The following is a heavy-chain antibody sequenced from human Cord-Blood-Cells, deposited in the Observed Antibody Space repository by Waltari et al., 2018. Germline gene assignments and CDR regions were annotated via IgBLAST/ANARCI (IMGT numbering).Heavy chain of an antibody. V-gene: IGHV1-2*02. CDR2: INPNSGGT. D-gene: IGHD7-27*01. CDR3: AVSNWGEDGYFDL. J-gene: IGHJ2*01. Sequence: QVQLVQSGAEVKKPGASVKVSCKASGYTFTGYYMHWVRQAPGQGLEWMGWINPNSGGTNYAQKCQGRVTMTRDTSSSTAYMGLSRLRSDDTAVYYCAVSNWGEDGYFDLWGRGTLVTVSS. CDR1: GYTFTGYY.